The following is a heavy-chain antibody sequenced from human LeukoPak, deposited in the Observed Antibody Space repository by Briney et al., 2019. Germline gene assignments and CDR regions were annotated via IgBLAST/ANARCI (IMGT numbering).Heavy chain of an antibody. CDR2: IYHSGST. V-gene: IGHV4-38-2*01. D-gene: IGHD3-22*01. Sequence: GSLRLSCAASGFTFSSNGMTWVRQAPGKGLEWIGSIYHSGSTYYNPSLKSRVTISVDTSKNQFSLKLRSVTAADTAVYYCARVVQSTDSSGFYLPEYFQHWGQGTLVTVSS. CDR1: GFTFSSNGM. J-gene: IGHJ1*01. CDR3: ARVVQSTDSSGFYLPEYFQH.